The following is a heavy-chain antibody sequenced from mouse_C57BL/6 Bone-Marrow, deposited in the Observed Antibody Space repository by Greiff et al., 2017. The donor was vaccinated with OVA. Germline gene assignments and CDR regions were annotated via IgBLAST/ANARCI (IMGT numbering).Heavy chain of an antibody. CDR3: ARRVTTVAYFDY. CDR2: INPNNGGT. CDR1: GYTFTDYN. D-gene: IGHD1-1*01. Sequence: VQLKQSGPELVKPGASVKIPCKASGYTFTDYNMDWVKQSHGKSLEWIGDINPNNGGTIYNQKFKGKATLTVDKSSSTAYMQLSSLTSEDSAVYYCARRVTTVAYFDYWGQGTTLTVSS. V-gene: IGHV1-18*01. J-gene: IGHJ2*01.